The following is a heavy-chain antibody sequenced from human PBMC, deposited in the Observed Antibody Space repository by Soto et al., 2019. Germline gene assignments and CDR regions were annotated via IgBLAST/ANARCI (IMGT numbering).Heavy chain of an antibody. CDR3: ASARLVLLAHDFFYGSDV. V-gene: IGHV3-7*03. CDR2: IPQDGVDG. D-gene: IGHD2-8*02. CDR1: GFTFSMYS. J-gene: IGHJ6*02. Sequence: DVKLVESGGGLVQPGDSLRLSCEVSGFTFSMYSMSWVRQSPWKGLEWVAKIPQDGVDGHYADSVKGRCTISTDNGKNALYLELINVRAEDAAVYYCASARLVLLAHDFFYGSDVWGRGATVTVSS.